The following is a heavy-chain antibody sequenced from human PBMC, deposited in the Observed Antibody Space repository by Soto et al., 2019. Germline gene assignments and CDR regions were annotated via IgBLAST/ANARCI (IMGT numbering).Heavy chain of an antibody. Sequence: GGSLRLSCAASGFTFSSYAMTWVRQAAGKGLERVSSISGSGVNTFYADSVNGRFSISRDRSSQTVFLQMSNLRAEDTAVYYCARDLSSGVLRNWFDPWGHGTLVTVSS. CDR3: ARDLSSGVLRNWFDP. J-gene: IGHJ5*02. V-gene: IGHV3-23*01. CDR1: GFTFSSYA. D-gene: IGHD6-19*01. CDR2: ISGSGVNT.